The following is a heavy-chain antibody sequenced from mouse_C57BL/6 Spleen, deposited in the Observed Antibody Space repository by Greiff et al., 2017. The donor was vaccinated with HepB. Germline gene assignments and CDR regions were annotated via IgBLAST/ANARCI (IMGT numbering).Heavy chain of an antibody. CDR1: GYSITSGYY. J-gene: IGHJ4*01. CDR3: ARLDDYDAMDY. Sequence: EVQRVESGPGLVKPSQSLSLTCSVTGYSITSGYYWNWIRQFPGNKLEWMGYISYDGSNNYNPSLKNRISITRDTSKNQFFLKLNSVTTEDTATYYCARLDDYDAMDYWGQGTSVTVSS. V-gene: IGHV3-6*01. CDR2: ISYDGSN.